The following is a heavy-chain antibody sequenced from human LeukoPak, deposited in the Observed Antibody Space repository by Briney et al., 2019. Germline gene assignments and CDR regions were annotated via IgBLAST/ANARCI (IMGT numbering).Heavy chain of an antibody. Sequence: GGSLRLSCAASGFTFSSYSMNWVRQAPGKGLEWVSYISSSSSTIYYADSVKGRFTISRDNAKNSLYLQMNSLRAEDTAVYYCARLVAGTGFDYWGQGTLVTVSS. CDR2: ISSSSSTI. J-gene: IGHJ4*02. CDR3: ARLVAGTGFDY. D-gene: IGHD6-19*01. V-gene: IGHV3-48*04. CDR1: GFTFSSYS.